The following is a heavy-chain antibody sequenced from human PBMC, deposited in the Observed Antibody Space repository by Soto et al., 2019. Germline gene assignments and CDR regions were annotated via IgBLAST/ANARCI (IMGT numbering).Heavy chain of an antibody. CDR1: GDSVSSNSAA. J-gene: IGHJ6*03. CDR3: ARTSWEVTMVREIDYYYYYMDV. V-gene: IGHV6-1*01. D-gene: IGHD3-10*01. Sequence: SQTLSLTCAISGDSVSSNSAAWNWIRQSPSRGLEWLGRTYYRSKWYNDYAVSVKSRITINPDTSKNQFSLQLNSVTPEDTAVYYCARTSWEVTMVREIDYYYYYMDVWGKGTTVTVSS. CDR2: TYYRSKWYN.